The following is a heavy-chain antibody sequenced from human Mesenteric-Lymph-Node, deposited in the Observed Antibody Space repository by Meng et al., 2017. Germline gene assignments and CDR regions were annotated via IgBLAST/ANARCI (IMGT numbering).Heavy chain of an antibody. V-gene: IGHV3-21*01. D-gene: IGHD3-3*01. Sequence: GESLKISCAASGFTSSSSTMNWVRQTPGKGLEWVSILSSNSGYIYYAESVKGRFTISRDNAKNSLYLQMNSLRAEDTAVYYCARDGGKSSHYYYYYGMDVWGQGTTVTVSS. CDR1: GFTSSSST. CDR2: LSSNSGYI. J-gene: IGHJ6*02. CDR3: ARDGGKSSHYYYYYGMDV.